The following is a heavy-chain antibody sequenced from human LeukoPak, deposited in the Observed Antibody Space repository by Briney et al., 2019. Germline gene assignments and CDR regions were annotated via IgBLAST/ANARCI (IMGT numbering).Heavy chain of an antibody. Sequence: ASVTVSCKASGYTFTSYYMHWVRQAPGQGLEWMGIINPSGGSTSYAQKFQGRVTMTRDTSTSTVYMELSSLRSEDTAVYYCARDQKGGSYYNYFDYWGQGTLVTVSS. V-gene: IGHV1-46*01. CDR2: INPSGGST. J-gene: IGHJ4*02. CDR1: GYTFTSYY. CDR3: ARDQKGGSYYNYFDY. D-gene: IGHD1-26*01.